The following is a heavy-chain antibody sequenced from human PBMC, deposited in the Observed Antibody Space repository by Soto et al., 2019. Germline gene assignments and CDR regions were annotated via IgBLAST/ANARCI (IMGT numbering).Heavy chain of an antibody. CDR3: VRDGTKNLRDWFDP. CDR2: IYATGTT. Sequence: PSETLSLTCTVSGASISGFDCSWIRKSAWKGLEWIGRIYATGTTDYNRSLKSRVMMSVDTSKKQFSLKLRSVTAADTAVYYCVRDGTKNLRDWFDPCGQG. J-gene: IGHJ5*02. V-gene: IGHV4-4*07. CDR1: GASISGFD. D-gene: IGHD1-26*01.